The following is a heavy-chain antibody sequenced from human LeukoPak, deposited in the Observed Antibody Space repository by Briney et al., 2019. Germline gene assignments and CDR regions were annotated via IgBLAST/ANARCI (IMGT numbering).Heavy chain of an antibody. CDR3: ARWGTDSSAWYYFDY. D-gene: IGHD3-22*01. V-gene: IGHV3-53*01. CDR1: GFSVSSKY. CDR2: MYSGGNT. J-gene: IGHJ4*02. Sequence: VGSLRLSCAASGFSVSSKYMSWVRQAPGKGLEWVSVMYSGGNTYYADSAKGRFTISRDNSKNTLYLQMNSLRADDPAVYYCARWGTDSSAWYYFDYWGQETLVTVSS.